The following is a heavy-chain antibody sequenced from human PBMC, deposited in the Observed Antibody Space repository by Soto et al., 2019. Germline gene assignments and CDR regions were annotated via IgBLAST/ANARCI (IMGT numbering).Heavy chain of an antibody. Sequence: ASVQVSCKASGYTFTGYYMHWVRHAPGQGLEWMGWFNSNSGATNYAQKFQGCHTMTQDTSISTAYMELCSLRSEDTAVYYCARGASYLATVTQHDAFDFWGQGTMVTVSS. CDR2: FNSNSGAT. CDR3: ARGASYLATVTQHDAFDF. D-gene: IGHD4-4*01. J-gene: IGHJ3*01. CDR1: GYTFTGYY. V-gene: IGHV1-2*04.